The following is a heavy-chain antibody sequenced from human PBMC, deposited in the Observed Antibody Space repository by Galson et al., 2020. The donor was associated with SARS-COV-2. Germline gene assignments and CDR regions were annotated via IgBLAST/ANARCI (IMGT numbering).Heavy chain of an antibody. D-gene: IGHD6-13*01. CDR3: AHQPDSSSWYFHYYYGMDV. Sequence: SGPTLVKPTQTLTLTCTFSGFSLSTSGVGVGWIRQPPGKALEWLALIYWNDDKRYSPSLKSRLTITKDTSKNQVVLTMTNMDPVDTATYYRAHQPDSSSWYFHYYYGMDVWGQGTTVTVSS. J-gene: IGHJ6*02. V-gene: IGHV2-5*01. CDR1: GFSLSTSGVG. CDR2: IYWNDDK.